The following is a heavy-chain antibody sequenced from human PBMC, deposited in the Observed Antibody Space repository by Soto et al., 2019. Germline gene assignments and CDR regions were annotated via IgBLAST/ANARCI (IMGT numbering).Heavy chain of an antibody. CDR1: GNTFTNYY. CDR2: VNPSGGHT. CDR3: AGGVHVVVVTAAFDY. V-gene: IGHV1-46*01. J-gene: IGHJ4*02. Sequence: QVQLMQSGAEVKKPGASVKVSCKASGNTFTNYYIHWVRQAPGQGLEWMGTVNPSGGHTTYSQNFLGRVTMTRDPSTSTLYMELTSLTSDDTAVYYCAGGVHVVVVTAAFDYWGQGTLVTVSS. D-gene: IGHD2-21*02.